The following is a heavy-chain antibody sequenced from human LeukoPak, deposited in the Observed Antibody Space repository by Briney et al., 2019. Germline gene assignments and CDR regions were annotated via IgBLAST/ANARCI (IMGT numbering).Heavy chain of an antibody. Sequence: PGGSLRLSCAASGFTFSDYYVSWIRQAPGKGLEWVSYISSSGDTIYYSDSVKGRLTISRDNAKNSLYLQMNSLRAEDTAVYYCARDRGYNSDYWGQGTLVTVSS. CDR1: GFTFSDYY. V-gene: IGHV3-11*04. J-gene: IGHJ4*02. D-gene: IGHD5-24*01. CDR3: ARDRGYNSDY. CDR2: ISSSGDTI.